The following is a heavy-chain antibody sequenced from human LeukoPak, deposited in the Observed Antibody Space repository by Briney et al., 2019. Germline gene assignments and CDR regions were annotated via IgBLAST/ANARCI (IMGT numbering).Heavy chain of an antibody. V-gene: IGHV3-21*01. CDR2: ISSSGSYI. D-gene: IGHD3-22*01. CDR3: ARDGHYYDNSAYYDAFDI. Sequence: GGSLRLSCAASGFTFKTYTMTWVRQAPGKGLEWVSSISSSGSYISYADSMKGRFTISRDNAKNSLSLQMNSLRAEDTAVYYCARDGHYYDNSAYYDAFDIWGQGTMVTVSS. J-gene: IGHJ3*02. CDR1: GFTFKTYT.